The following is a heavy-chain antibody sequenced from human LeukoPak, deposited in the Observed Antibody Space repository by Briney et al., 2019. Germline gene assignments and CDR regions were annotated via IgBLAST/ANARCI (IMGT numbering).Heavy chain of an antibody. CDR2: IIPIFGTA. Sequence: GSSVKVSCKASGGTFSSSAISWVRQAPGQGLEWMGGIIPIFGTANYAQKFQGRVTITTDESTSTAYMELSSLRSEDTAVYYCARDGSSWSYYYYMDVWGKGTTVTVSS. V-gene: IGHV1-69*05. D-gene: IGHD6-13*01. CDR3: ARDGSSWSYYYYMDV. CDR1: GGTFSSSA. J-gene: IGHJ6*03.